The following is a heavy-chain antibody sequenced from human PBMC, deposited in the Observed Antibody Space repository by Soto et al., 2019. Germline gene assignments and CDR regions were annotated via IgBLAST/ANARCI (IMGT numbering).Heavy chain of an antibody. CDR3: AKDLGYSYGSCFDY. Sequence: GGSLRLSCAASGFTFSSYGMHWVRQAPGKGLEWVAVISYDGSNKYYADSVKGRFTISRDNSKNTLYLQMNSLRAEDTAVYYCAKDLGYSYGSCFDYWGQGTLVTVSS. CDR2: ISYDGSNK. V-gene: IGHV3-30*18. J-gene: IGHJ4*02. D-gene: IGHD5-18*01. CDR1: GFTFSSYG.